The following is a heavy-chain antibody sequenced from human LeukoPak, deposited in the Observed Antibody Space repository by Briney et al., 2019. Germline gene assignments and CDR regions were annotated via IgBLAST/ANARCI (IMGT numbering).Heavy chain of an antibody. CDR1: GGTFSSYA. CDR2: IIPIFGTA. J-gene: IGHJ4*02. D-gene: IGHD1-14*01. CDR3: ARGTWRADTTGPTDY. V-gene: IGHV1-69*05. Sequence: GASVKVSCKASGGTFSSYAISWVRQAPGQGLEWMGGIIPIFGTANYAQKFQGRVTITTDESTSTAYMELSSLRSEDTAVYYCARGTWRADTTGPTDYWGQGTLVTVSS.